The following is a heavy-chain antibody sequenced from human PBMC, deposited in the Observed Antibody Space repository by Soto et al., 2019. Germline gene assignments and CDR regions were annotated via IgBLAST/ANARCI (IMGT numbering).Heavy chain of an antibody. D-gene: IGHD6-13*01. CDR2: IKSKTDGGTR. V-gene: IGHV3-15*07. J-gene: IGHJ6*02. CDR1: GFTFSNAW. CDR3: TTDYIAAAGYYYYGMDV. Sequence: GSLRLSCAASGFTFSNAWMNWVRQAPGKGLEWVGRIKSKTDGGTRDYAAPVKGRFTISRDDSKNTLYLQMNSLKTEDTAVYYCTTDYIAAAGYYYYGMDVWGQGTTVTVSS.